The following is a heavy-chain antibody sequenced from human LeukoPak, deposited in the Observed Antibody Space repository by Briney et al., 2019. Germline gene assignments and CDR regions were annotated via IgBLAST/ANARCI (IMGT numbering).Heavy chain of an antibody. J-gene: IGHJ4*02. Sequence: PGGSLRLSCAASGFTFSSYGMHWVRQAPGKGLEWVAVIWYDGSNKYYADSVKGRFTISRDNSKNTLYLQMNSLRAEDTAVYYCARSIQVAAAGTDFDYWGQGTLVAVSS. CDR2: IWYDGSNK. CDR3: ARSIQVAAAGTDFDY. D-gene: IGHD6-13*01. CDR1: GFTFSSYG. V-gene: IGHV3-33*01.